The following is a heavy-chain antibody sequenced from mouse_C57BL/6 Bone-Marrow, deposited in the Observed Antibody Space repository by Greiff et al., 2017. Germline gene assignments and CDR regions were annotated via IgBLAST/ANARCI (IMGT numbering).Heavy chain of an antibody. J-gene: IGHJ1*03. V-gene: IGHV5-15*01. Sequence: EVQGVESGGGLVQPGGSLKLSCAASGFTFSDYGMAWVRQAPRKGPEWVAFISNLAYSIYYAATVTGRFTISRENAKNTLYLEMSSLRSEDTAMYYCARHPPNYYGAVDVWGTGTTVTVSS. CDR2: ISNLAYSI. CDR3: ARHPPNYYGAVDV. D-gene: IGHD1-1*01. CDR1: GFTFSDYG.